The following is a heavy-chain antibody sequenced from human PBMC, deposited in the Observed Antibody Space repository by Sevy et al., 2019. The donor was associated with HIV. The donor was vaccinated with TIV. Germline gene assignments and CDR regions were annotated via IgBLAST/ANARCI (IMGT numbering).Heavy chain of an antibody. CDR1: GFTFSSYW. CDR2: IKQDGSEK. Sequence: GGSLRLSCVASGFTFSSYWMSWVRQAPGKGLEWVANIKQDGSEKYYVDSVKGRFTISRDNAKNSLYLQMNSLRAEDTAVYYCARNYDSSWGQGTLVTVSS. J-gene: IGHJ4*02. V-gene: IGHV3-7*01. D-gene: IGHD3-22*01. CDR3: ARNYDSS.